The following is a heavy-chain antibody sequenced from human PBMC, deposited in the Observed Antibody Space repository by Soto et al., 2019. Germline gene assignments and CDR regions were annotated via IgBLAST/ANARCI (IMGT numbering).Heavy chain of an antibody. J-gene: IGHJ5*02. V-gene: IGHV1-69*08. CDR3: AGESLSYSFGAWFDP. CDR1: GGTFSSYT. D-gene: IGHD3-10*01. CDR2: IIPILDRA. Sequence: QVQLVQSGAEVKKPGSSVKVSCKASGGTFSSYTISWVRQAPGQGLEWMGRIIPILDRAKYAQKFQGRVTITADKSTSTAYMELRSLRSEAAAVYYCAGESLSYSFGAWFDPWGQGTLVTVSS.